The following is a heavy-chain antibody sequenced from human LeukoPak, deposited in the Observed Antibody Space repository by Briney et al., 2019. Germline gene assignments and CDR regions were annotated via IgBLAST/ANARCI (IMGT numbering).Heavy chain of an antibody. Sequence: SETLSLTCTVSGGSISSYYWSWIRQPLGKGLEWIGYIYYGGSTNYNPSLKSRVTISVDTSKNQFSLKLSSVTAADTAVYYCARDVVAAAGTWDYWGQGTLVTVSS. CDR3: ARDVVAAAGTWDY. J-gene: IGHJ4*02. D-gene: IGHD6-13*01. V-gene: IGHV4-59*12. CDR1: GGSISSYY. CDR2: IYYGGST.